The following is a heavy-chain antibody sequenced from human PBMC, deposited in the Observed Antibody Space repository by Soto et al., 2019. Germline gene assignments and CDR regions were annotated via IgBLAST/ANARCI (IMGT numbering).Heavy chain of an antibody. CDR3: ARGAFGPVGDY. Sequence: EVQLVESGGGLAKPGGARGLSGAASGLTFSSYSLNWFRQLPGKGREWVSSISRSSSYIYYPDSVKGRFTNSRDNPKNSLYLQMNSLRAEATAVYYCARGAFGPVGDYWVQGTLVTVSS. CDR1: GLTFSSYS. CDR2: ISRSSSYI. J-gene: IGHJ4*02. V-gene: IGHV3-21*01. D-gene: IGHD3-10*01.